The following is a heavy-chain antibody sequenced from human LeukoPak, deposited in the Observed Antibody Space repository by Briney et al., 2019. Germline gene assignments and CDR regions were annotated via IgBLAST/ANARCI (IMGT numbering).Heavy chain of an antibody. V-gene: IGHV4-39*01. CDR1: GGSISSSSYY. CDR2: IYYSGST. J-gene: IGHJ5*02. CDR3: ASAMYYDFWSGSPFNWFDP. Sequence: PSETLSLTCTVSGGSISSSSYYWGWIRQPPGKGLEWIGSIYYSGSTYYNPSLKSRVTISVDTSKNQFSLKLSSVTAADTAVYYCASAMYYDFWSGSPFNWFDPWGQGTLVTVSS. D-gene: IGHD3-3*01.